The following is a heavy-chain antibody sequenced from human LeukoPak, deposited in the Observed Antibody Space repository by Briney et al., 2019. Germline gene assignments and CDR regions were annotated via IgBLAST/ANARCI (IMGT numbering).Heavy chain of an antibody. CDR2: ISAYNGDT. Sequence: ASVKVSCKGSGYSFGSFGINWVRQAPGQGLEWMGWISAYNGDTNYVQKFQGRVTMTTDTSTSTAYMDLMSLRSDDTAVYYCARGGYYGSGSFPDYWGQGTLVTVSS. CDR3: ARGGYYGSGSFPDY. V-gene: IGHV1-18*01. CDR1: GYSFGSFG. D-gene: IGHD3-10*01. J-gene: IGHJ4*02.